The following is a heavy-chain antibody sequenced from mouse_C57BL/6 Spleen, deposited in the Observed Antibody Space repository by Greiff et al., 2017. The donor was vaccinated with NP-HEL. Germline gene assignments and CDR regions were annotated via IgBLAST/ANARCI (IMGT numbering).Heavy chain of an antibody. CDR2: IYPSDSET. V-gene: IGHV1-61*01. D-gene: IGHD1-1*01. J-gene: IGHJ1*03. Sequence: VQLQQPGAELVRPGSSVKLSCKASGYTFTSYWMDWVKQRPGQGLEWIGNIYPSDSETHYNQKFKDKATLTVDKSSSTAYMQLSSLTSEDSAVYYCARKEYGSSPHWYFDVWGTGTTVTVSS. CDR1: GYTFTSYW. CDR3: ARKEYGSSPHWYFDV.